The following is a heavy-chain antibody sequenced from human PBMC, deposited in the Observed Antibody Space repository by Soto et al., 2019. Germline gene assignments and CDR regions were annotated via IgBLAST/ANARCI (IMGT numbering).Heavy chain of an antibody. CDR3: ARVGVVIKALDY. CDR1: GGTFSSYA. D-gene: IGHD3-3*01. Sequence: ASVKVSCKASGGTFSSYAISWVRQAPGQGLEWMGGIIPIFGTANYAQKFQGRVTITADESTSTAYMELSSLRSEDTAVYYCARVGVVIKALDYWGQGTLVTVSS. V-gene: IGHV1-69*13. J-gene: IGHJ4*02. CDR2: IIPIFGTA.